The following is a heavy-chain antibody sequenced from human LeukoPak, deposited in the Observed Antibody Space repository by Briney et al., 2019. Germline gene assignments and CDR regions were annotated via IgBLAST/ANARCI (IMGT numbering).Heavy chain of an antibody. V-gene: IGHV4-59*01. D-gene: IGHD3-10*01. CDR1: GGSISSYY. CDR3: ARSDYGSGSYFDY. J-gene: IGHJ4*02. CDR2: IYYSGST. Sequence: SETLSLTCTVSGGSISSYYWSWIRQPPGKGLEWIGYIYYSGSTNYNPSLKSRVTISVDTSKNQFSLKLSSVTAADTAVYYCARSDYGSGSYFDYWGQGTLVTVSP.